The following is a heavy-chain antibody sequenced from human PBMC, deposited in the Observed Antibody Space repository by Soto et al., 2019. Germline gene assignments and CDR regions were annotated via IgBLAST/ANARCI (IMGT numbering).Heavy chain of an antibody. CDR2: INHSGST. CDR1: DGSFSGYY. Sequence: SETLSLTCAVYDGSFSGYYWSWLRPPPGKGLEWIGEINHSGSTNYNPSLKSRVTISVDTSKNQFSLKLSSVTAADTAVYYCARGFGKEEQQLVVFGRALKRGYYYYGMDVWGQGTTVNVSS. CDR3: ARGFGKEEQQLVVFGRALKRGYYYYGMDV. V-gene: IGHV4-34*01. D-gene: IGHD6-13*01. J-gene: IGHJ6*02.